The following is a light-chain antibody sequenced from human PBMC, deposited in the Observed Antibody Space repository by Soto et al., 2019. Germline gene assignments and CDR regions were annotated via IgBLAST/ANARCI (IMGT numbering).Light chain of an antibody. J-gene: IGKJ2*01. CDR2: DAS. V-gene: IGKV1-33*01. CDR3: QQYNNLPYT. Sequence: DIQMTQSPSSLSASLGDRVTITCQASQAISKYLHWYHQRPGKAPLLVIYDASNLEAGAPSRFSGGGSGTSFTLTISSLQPEDIGTYFCQQYNNLPYTFGQGTKLDIK. CDR1: QAISKY.